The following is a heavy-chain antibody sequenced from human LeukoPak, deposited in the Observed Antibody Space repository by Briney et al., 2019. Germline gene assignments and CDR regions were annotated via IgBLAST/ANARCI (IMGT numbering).Heavy chain of an antibody. J-gene: IGHJ4*02. Sequence: GGPLSLSCAVSGFPFRSCAMSGVRPAPGRGVAWVSSISGCGGSTFYADSVKGRFTISRDNSRNPLYLQMNSLRAEDTAVYYCAKGTIAAHFDYWGQGTLVTVSS. CDR2: ISGCGGST. D-gene: IGHD6-25*01. CDR1: GFPFRSCA. V-gene: IGHV3-23*01. CDR3: AKGTIAAHFDY.